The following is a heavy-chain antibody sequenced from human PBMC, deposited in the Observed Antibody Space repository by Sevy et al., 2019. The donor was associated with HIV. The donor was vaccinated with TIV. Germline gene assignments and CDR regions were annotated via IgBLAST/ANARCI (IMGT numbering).Heavy chain of an antibody. D-gene: IGHD3-3*01. CDR2: ISGSGGST. CDR1: GFTFSSYA. Sequence: GGSLRLSCAASGFTFSSYAMSWVHQAPGKGLEWVSAISGSGGSTYYADSVKGRFTISRDNSKNTLYLQMNSLRAEDTAVYYCAKGWGYDFWSSLLGFAFDIWGQGTMVTVSS. J-gene: IGHJ3*02. V-gene: IGHV3-23*01. CDR3: AKGWGYDFWSSLLGFAFDI.